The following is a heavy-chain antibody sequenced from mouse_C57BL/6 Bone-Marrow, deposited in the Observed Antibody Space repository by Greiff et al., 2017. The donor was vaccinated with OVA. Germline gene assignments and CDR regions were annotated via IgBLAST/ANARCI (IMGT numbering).Heavy chain of an antibody. CDR2: IYPGSGNT. J-gene: IGHJ2*01. V-gene: IGHV1-76*01. CDR3: ARDDGYFFEY. CDR1: GYTFTDHY. Sequence: VQRVESGAEVVRPGASVKLSCKASGYTFTDHYINWVKQRPGQGLEWIARIYPGSGNTYYNEKFKGKATLTAEKSSNTAYMQLSSLTSEDSGVYFCARDDGYFFEYWGQGTTLTVSS. D-gene: IGHD2-3*01.